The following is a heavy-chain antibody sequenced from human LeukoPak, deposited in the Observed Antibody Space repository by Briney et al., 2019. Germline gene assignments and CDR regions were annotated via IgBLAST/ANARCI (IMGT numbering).Heavy chain of an antibody. CDR2: ISAYNGNT. J-gene: IGHJ4*02. Sequence: ASVKVSCKASGYTFTSYGISWVRQAPGQGLEWMGWISAYNGNTNYAQKLQGRVTMTTGTSTSTAYMELRSLRSDDTAVYYCAREFRDDYGDHSDYWGQGTLVTVSS. CDR1: GYTFTSYG. D-gene: IGHD4-17*01. V-gene: IGHV1-18*01. CDR3: AREFRDDYGDHSDY.